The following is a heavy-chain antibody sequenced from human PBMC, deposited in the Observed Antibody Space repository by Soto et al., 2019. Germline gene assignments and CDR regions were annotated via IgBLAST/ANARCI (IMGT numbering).Heavy chain of an antibody. CDR1: GDSISNSDYY. V-gene: IGHV4-30-4*01. J-gene: IGHJ6*02. Sequence: SETLSLTCTVSGDSISNSDYYWNWIRQSPGKCLEWIASIDYSGSTYYNPSLKSRVVIXXXTXXXXXSLXLXXVTXADTALYFCARDGPYYYGFDVWGQGTTVTVSS. CDR3: ARDGPYYYGFDV. CDR2: IDYSGST.